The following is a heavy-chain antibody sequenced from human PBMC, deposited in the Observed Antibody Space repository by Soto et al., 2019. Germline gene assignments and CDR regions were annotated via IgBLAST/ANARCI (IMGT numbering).Heavy chain of an antibody. CDR3: THHGYYSYGMDV. CDR1: GFSLSTSGVG. Sequence: QITLKESRPTLVKPTQTLTLTCTFSGFSLSTSGVGVGWIRQPPGKALEWLALIFWDDDKRYSPSLKSRLTITKDTSKNQVVLTMTNMDPVDAATYYCTHHGYYSYGMDVWGQGTTVTVSS. J-gene: IGHJ6*02. CDR2: IFWDDDK. V-gene: IGHV2-5*02.